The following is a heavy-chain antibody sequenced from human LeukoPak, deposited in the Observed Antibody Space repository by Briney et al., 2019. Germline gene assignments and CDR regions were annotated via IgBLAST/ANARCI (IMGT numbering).Heavy chain of an antibody. D-gene: IGHD1-1*01. CDR2: INPNTGRT. V-gene: IGHV1-2*02. Sequence: GASVKVSCKASGYTFTSYYMHWVRQAPGQGLEWMGWINPNTGRTNYAQNFQGRVTMISDTSISTDYMELKSLRSDDTAVYYCARDGTGNVEYNWFDPWGQGTLVTVSS. J-gene: IGHJ5*02. CDR3: ARDGTGNVEYNWFDP. CDR1: GYTFTSYY.